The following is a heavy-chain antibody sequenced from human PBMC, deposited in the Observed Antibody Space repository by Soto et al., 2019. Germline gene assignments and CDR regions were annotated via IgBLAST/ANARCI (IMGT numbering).Heavy chain of an antibody. CDR3: ARGGYIVVVPGYNWFDP. CDR1: GGTFSSYA. Sequence: QVQLVQSGAEVKKPGSSVKVSCKASGGTFSSYAISWVRQAPGQGLEWMGGIIPIFGTANYAQKFQGRVTITADESTSTAYMELSSLRSEDTAVYYCARGGYIVVVPGYNWFDPWGQGTLVTVSS. D-gene: IGHD2-2*01. CDR2: IIPIFGTA. V-gene: IGHV1-69*01. J-gene: IGHJ5*02.